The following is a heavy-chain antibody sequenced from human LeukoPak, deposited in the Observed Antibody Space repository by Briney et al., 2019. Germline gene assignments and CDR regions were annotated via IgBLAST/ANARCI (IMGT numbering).Heavy chain of an antibody. Sequence: PSQTLSLTCTVSGGSISSGDYYWSWIRQPPGKGLEWIGYIYYSGSTYYNPSLKSRVTISVDTSKNQFSLKLSSVTAADTAVYYCARVPVDRSGGSCYGFDYWGQGTLVTVSS. CDR2: IYYSGST. CDR1: GGSISSGDYY. CDR3: ARVPVDRSGGSCYGFDY. D-gene: IGHD2-15*01. J-gene: IGHJ4*02. V-gene: IGHV4-30-4*01.